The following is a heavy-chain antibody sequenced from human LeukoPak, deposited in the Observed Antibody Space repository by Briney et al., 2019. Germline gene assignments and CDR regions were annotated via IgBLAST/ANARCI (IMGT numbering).Heavy chain of an antibody. CDR1: GFTVSSNY. D-gene: IGHD3-10*01. V-gene: IGHV3-53*01. CDR3: ESAKPKNMVLLLIMRRDRRVICVS. J-gene: IGHJ5*02. Sequence: PGGSLRLSCAASGFTVSSNYMSWVRQAPGKGLEWVSVIYSGGSTYYADSVTGRFTISRDNSKNTLYIQMNSLRAEDTPVYYCESAKPKNMVLLLIMRRDRRVICVSWGEGGLVTVSS. CDR2: IYSGGST.